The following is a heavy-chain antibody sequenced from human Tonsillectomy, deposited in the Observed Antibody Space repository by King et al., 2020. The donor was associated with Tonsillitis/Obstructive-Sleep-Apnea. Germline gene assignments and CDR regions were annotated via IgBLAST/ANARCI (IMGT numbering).Heavy chain of an antibody. J-gene: IGHJ6*03. CDR3: AKDPSSSPYYYYYVDV. CDR2: ISWNSGSI. CDR1: GFTFDDYA. Sequence: QLVQSGGGLVQPGRSLRLSCAASGFTFDDYAMHWVRQAPGKGLEWVSGISWNSGSIHYADSVKGRFTISRDNAKNSLYLQMDSLRAEDTALYYCAKDPSSSPYYYYYVDVWGKGTTVTVSS. V-gene: IGHV3-9*01. D-gene: IGHD6-6*01.